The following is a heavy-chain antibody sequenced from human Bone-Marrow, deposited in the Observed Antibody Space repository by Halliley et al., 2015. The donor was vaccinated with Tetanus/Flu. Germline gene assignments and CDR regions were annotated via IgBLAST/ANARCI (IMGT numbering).Heavy chain of an antibody. Sequence: GSPNYTPSLKSQVSISVDTSKNQFSLRLTSVTAADAAVYYCARDSRFAVVTGGYYYYGMAVWGQGTTVTVSS. CDR3: ARDSRFAVVTGGYYYYGMAV. V-gene: IGHV4-59*01. CDR2: GSP. D-gene: IGHD6-19*01. J-gene: IGHJ6*02.